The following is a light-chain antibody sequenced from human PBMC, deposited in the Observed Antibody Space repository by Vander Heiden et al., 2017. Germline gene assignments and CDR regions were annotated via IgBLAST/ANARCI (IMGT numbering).Light chain of an antibody. V-gene: IGLV8-61*01. CDR2: STD. CDR1: SGSVPTTNY. J-gene: IGLJ3*02. Sequence: QTVVTQEPSFSVSPGGTVTLTCGLSSGSVPTTNYPSWYQQTPGQAPRTLIYSTDTRSSGVPDRFSGSILGNKAALTITGAQADDESDYYCMLYIGSGIWVFGGGTKLTVL. CDR3: MLYIGSGIWV.